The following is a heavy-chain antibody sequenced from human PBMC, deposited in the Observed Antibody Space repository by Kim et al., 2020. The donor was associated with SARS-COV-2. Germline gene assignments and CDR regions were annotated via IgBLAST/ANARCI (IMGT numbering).Heavy chain of an antibody. J-gene: IGHJ6*02. CDR2: ISSSGSTI. V-gene: IGHV3-11*01. CDR3: ANVPIPGIAAAGTSLAVSYPHYGMDV. D-gene: IGHD6-13*01. CDR1: GFTFSDYY. Sequence: PGGSLRLSCAASGFTFSDYYMSWIRQAPGKGLEWVSYISSSGSTIYYADSVKGRFTISRDNAKNSLYLQMNSLRAEDTAVYYCANVPIPGIAAAGTSLAVSYPHYGMDVWGQGTTVTVSS.